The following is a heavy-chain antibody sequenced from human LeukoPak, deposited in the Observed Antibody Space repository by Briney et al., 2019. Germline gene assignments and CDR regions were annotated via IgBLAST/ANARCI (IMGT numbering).Heavy chain of an antibody. V-gene: IGHV4-4*02. CDR3: ARAPCGGDCYSDY. J-gene: IGHJ4*02. Sequence: SETLSLTCAVSGGSISSSNWWSWVRQPPGKGLEWIGSIYHSGSTYYNPSLKSRVTISVDTSKNQFSLKLSSVTAADTAVYYCARAPCGGDCYSDYWGQGTLVTVSS. D-gene: IGHD2-21*02. CDR1: GGSISSSNW. CDR2: IYHSGST.